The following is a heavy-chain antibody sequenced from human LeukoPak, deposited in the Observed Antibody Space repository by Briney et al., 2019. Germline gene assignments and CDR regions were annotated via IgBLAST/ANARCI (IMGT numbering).Heavy chain of an antibody. CDR1: GFTFSTYA. D-gene: IGHD3-10*01. CDR3: ATGERMVRGDGVDY. Sequence: PGGSLRLSCAASGFTFSTYAIHWVRQAPGKGLEWVSVIYSGGSTYYADSVKGRFTISRDNSKNTLYLQMNSLRAEDTAVYFCATGERMVRGDGVDYWGQGTLVTVSS. J-gene: IGHJ4*02. V-gene: IGHV3-66*01. CDR2: IYSGGST.